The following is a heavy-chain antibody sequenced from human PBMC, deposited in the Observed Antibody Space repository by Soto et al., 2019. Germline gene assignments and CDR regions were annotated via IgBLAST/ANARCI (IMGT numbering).Heavy chain of an antibody. V-gene: IGHV3-53*01. J-gene: IGHJ6*02. CDR2: IYSGGST. CDR1: CFTVRSNY. Sequence: PGGSPRLSRATSCFTVRSNYMSWVPPAPGKGLEWVSVIYSGGSTYYADSVKGRFTISRDKSTLYLQMNSLRAEDTAVYYCARETDYVWGARSYGMDVWGQATTVTVSS. CDR3: ARETDYVWGARSYGMDV. D-gene: IGHD3-16*01.